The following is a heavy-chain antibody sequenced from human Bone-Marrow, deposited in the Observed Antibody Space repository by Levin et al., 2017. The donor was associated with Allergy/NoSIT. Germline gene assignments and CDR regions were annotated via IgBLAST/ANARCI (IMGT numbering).Heavy chain of an antibody. D-gene: IGHD3-10*01. CDR1: GFSFSTYS. Sequence: GGSLRLSCAASGFSFSTYSMNWVRQAPGKGLEWVSYISSSSTTINYAASVEGRFTISRDNAKNSLYLQMNSLRAEDTAVYYCARDLRESCIDYWGQGTLVTVSS. CDR3: ARDLRESCIDY. J-gene: IGHJ4*02. CDR2: ISSSSTTI. V-gene: IGHV3-48*01.